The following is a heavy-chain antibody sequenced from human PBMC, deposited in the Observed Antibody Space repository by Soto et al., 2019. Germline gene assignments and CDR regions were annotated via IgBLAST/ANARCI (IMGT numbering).Heavy chain of an antibody. CDR2: INHSGST. V-gene: IGHV4-34*01. Sequence: SETLSLTCAVYGGSFSGYYWSWIRQPPGKGLEWIGEINHSGSTNYNPSLKSRVTISVDTSKNQFSLKLGSVTAADTAVYYCARGLEDIVVVPAARVYWYWGQGTLVTVSS. D-gene: IGHD2-2*01. CDR3: ARGLEDIVVVPAARVYWY. J-gene: IGHJ4*02. CDR1: GGSFSGYY.